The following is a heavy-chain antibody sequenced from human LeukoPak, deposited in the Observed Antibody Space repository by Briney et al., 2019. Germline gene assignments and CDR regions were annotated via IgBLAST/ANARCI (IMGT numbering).Heavy chain of an antibody. D-gene: IGHD1-1*01. J-gene: IGHJ4*02. CDR1: GFTFSTYS. V-gene: IGHV3-48*04. CDR3: AREVSWNVFDY. Sequence: GSLRLSCAASGFTFSTYSMNWVHQAPGKGLEWLSYISSSTSTIYYADSLKGRFTISRDNAKNSLYLQMNSLRAEDTAVYYCAREVSWNVFDYWGQGTLVTVSS. CDR2: ISSSTSTI.